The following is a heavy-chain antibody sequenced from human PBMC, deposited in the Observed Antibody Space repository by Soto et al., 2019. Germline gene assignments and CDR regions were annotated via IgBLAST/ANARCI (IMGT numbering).Heavy chain of an antibody. D-gene: IGHD2-2*01. J-gene: IGHJ5*02. CDR1: GGTFSSYA. Sequence: ASVKVSCKASGGTFSSYAISWVRQAPGQGLEWMGGIIPIFGTANYAQKFQGRVTITADESTSTAYMELSSLRSEDTAVYYCARIRGPIVVVPAANNWFDPWGQGTMVTVYS. CDR3: ARIRGPIVVVPAANNWFDP. V-gene: IGHV1-69*13. CDR2: IIPIFGTA.